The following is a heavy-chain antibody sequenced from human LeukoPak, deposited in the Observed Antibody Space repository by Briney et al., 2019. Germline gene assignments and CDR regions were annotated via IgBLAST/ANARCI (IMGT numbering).Heavy chain of an antibody. CDR2: ISGSGGST. CDR3: AKDYYDSSGYPMRDPIDY. J-gene: IGHJ4*02. V-gene: IGHV3-23*01. D-gene: IGHD3-22*01. Sequence: GGSLRLSCAASGFTFSSYAMSWVRQAPGKGLEWVSAISGSGGSTYYADSVKGRFTISRDNSKNTLYLQMNSLRAEDTAVYYCAKDYYDSSGYPMRDPIDYWGQGTLVTVSS. CDR1: GFTFSSYA.